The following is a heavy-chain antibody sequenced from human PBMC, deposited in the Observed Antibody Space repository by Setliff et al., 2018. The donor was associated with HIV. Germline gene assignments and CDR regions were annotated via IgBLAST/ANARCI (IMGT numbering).Heavy chain of an antibody. V-gene: IGHV1-2*02. CDR2: INPHSGGT. CDR3: ARGAYYYDSSGYPRDPFDL. Sequence: ASVKVSCKASGYTFTGYYIYWVRQAPGQGLEWMGWINPHSGGTNYEQKFQGRVTMTRDTSISTASMELSRLRSDDTAVYYCARGAYYYDSSGYPRDPFDLWGQGTMVTVSS. D-gene: IGHD3-22*01. CDR1: GYTFTGYY. J-gene: IGHJ3*01.